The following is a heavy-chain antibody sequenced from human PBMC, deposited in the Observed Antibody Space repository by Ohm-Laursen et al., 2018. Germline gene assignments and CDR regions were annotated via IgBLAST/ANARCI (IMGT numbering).Heavy chain of an antibody. CDR2: ISYSGST. V-gene: IGHV4-30-4*08. J-gene: IGHJ4*02. CDR1: GGSITSNGYH. D-gene: IGHD6-19*01. CDR3: ARQEGSGWYPDY. Sequence: TLSLTCTVSGGSITSNGYHWSWIRQPPGKGLEWIGYISYSGSTYYNPSLGSLVTISLDTSKNQFSLKLSSVTAADTAVYYCARQEGSGWYPDYWGQGTLVTVSS.